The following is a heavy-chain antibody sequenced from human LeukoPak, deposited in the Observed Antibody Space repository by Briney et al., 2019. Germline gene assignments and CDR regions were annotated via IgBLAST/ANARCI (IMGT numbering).Heavy chain of an antibody. CDR2: MNPNRGNT. V-gene: IGHV1-8*01. CDR1: GYTFTIYD. D-gene: IGHD5-18*01. CDR3: AICVDTDLFDP. J-gene: IGHJ5*02. Sequence: ASVKVSCKASGYTFTIYDINWVRQATGQGLEWMGWMNPNRGNTGYAQKFQGRVTMTRNTSISTAYMELSSLRSEDTAVYYCAICVDTDLFDPWGQGTLVTVSS.